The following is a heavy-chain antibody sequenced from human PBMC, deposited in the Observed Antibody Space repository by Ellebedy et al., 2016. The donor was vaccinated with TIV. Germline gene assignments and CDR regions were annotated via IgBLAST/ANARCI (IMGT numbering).Heavy chain of an antibody. CDR3: ARSEVTLREFDY. CDR1: GSSISNTALY. Sequence: SETLSLTCTVSGSSISNTALYWGWIRQPPGKGLEWIGSIHYSGSTNYNPSLKSRVTISVDTSKNQSSLKLSSVTAADTAVYYCARSEVTLREFDYWGQGTPVTVSS. J-gene: IGHJ4*02. CDR2: IHYSGST. D-gene: IGHD4-17*01. V-gene: IGHV4-39*07.